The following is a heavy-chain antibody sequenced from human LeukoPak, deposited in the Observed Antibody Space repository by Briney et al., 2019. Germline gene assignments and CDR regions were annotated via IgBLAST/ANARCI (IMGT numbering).Heavy chain of an antibody. CDR3: AKERQRYSSSSGGGGLDY. V-gene: IGHV3-30*18. J-gene: IGHJ4*02. D-gene: IGHD6-6*01. CDR1: GFTFSSYS. CDR2: ISYDGSNK. Sequence: PGGSLRLSCAASGFTFSSYSMNWVRQAPGKGLEWVAVISYDGSNKYYADSVKGRFTISRDNSKNTLYLQMNSLRAEDTAVYYCAKERQRYSSSSGGGGLDYWGQGTLVTVSS.